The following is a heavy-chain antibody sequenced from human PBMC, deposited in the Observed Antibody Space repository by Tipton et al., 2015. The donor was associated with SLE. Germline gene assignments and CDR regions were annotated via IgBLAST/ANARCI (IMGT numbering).Heavy chain of an antibody. Sequence: TLSLTCTVSGGSISTYYWNWIRQPPGKGLEWVGYIYYSGITYYNPSLKSRVSITADTTKNQFSLRLTSVTVADTAVYYCTKDRFWNGYLEYWGQGALVSVSS. CDR2: IYYSGIT. J-gene: IGHJ4*02. CDR3: TKDRFWNGYLEY. V-gene: IGHV4-59*01. CDR1: GGSISTYY. D-gene: IGHD3-3*01.